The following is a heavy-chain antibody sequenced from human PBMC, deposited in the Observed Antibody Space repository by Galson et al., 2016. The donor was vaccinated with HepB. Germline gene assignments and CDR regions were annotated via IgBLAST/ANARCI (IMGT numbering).Heavy chain of an antibody. CDR2: TFYRSTWEN. Sequence: CAISGDSVYNHGAGWVWIRQSPSRGLEWLGRTFYRSTWENHYTGSVRNRITISPDTSRNQFSLHLNSVTPEDTAVNYCARAVMSGRGMDVWGQGTTVTVSS. V-gene: IGHV6-1*01. CDR1: GDSVYNHGAG. CDR3: ARAVMSGRGMDV. J-gene: IGHJ6*02. D-gene: IGHD3-10*01.